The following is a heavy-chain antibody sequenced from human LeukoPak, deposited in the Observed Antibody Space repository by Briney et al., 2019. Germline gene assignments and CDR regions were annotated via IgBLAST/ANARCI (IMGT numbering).Heavy chain of an antibody. CDR1: GYSISSGYF. V-gene: IGHV4-38-2*02. Sequence: SETLSLTCGVSGYSISSGYFWGWIRQPPGKGLEWIGSNYHSGSTYYNPSLKSRVTISVDTSKNQFSLKVSSVTAADTAVYYCTRDLPYSSGWYVGNWGQGTLVTVSS. CDR3: TRDLPYSSGWYVGN. J-gene: IGHJ4*02. CDR2: NYHSGST. D-gene: IGHD6-19*01.